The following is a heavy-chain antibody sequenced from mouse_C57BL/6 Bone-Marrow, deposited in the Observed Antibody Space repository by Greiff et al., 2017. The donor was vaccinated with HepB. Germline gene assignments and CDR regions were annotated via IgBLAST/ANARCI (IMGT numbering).Heavy chain of an antibody. CDR2: ISDGGSYT. D-gene: IGHD2-4*01. V-gene: IGHV5-4*01. CDR1: GFTFSSYA. Sequence: EVQGVESGGGLVKPGGSLKLSCAASGFTFSSYAMSWVRQTPEKRLEWVATISDGGSYTYYPDNVKGRFTISRDNAKNNLYLQMSHLKSEDTAMYYCARDRGITTGYYFDYWGQGTTLTVSS. CDR3: ARDRGITTGYYFDY. J-gene: IGHJ2*01.